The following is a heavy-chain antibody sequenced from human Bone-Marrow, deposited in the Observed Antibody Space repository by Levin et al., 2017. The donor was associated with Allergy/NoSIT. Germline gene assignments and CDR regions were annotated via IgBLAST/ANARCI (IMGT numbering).Heavy chain of an antibody. CDR3: ARDSQVANDAFDI. J-gene: IGHJ3*02. CDR2: IYSGGST. D-gene: IGHD5-12*01. V-gene: IGHV3-53*01. Sequence: GESLKISCAASGFTVSSNYMSWVRQAPGKGLEWVSVIYSGGSTYYADSVKGRFTISRDNSKNTLYLQMNSLRAEDTAVYYCARDSQVANDAFDIWGQGTMVTVSS. CDR1: GFTVSSNY.